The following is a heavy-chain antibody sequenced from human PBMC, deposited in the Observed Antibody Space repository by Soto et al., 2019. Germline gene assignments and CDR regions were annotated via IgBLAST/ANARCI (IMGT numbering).Heavy chain of an antibody. CDR3: AREPYCISTSCSINLFDY. D-gene: IGHD2-2*01. Sequence: ASVKVSCKASGGTFSSYAISWVRQAPGQGLEWMGGIIPIFGTANYAQKFQGRVTITADESTSTAYMELSSLRSEDTAVYYCAREPYCISTSCSINLFDYWGQGTLVTVSS. V-gene: IGHV1-69*13. CDR2: IIPIFGTA. CDR1: GGTFSSYA. J-gene: IGHJ4*02.